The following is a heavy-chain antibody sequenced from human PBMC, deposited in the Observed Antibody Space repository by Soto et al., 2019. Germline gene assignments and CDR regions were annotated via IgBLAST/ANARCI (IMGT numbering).Heavy chain of an antibody. CDR1: GYTFISYG. J-gene: IGHJ6*02. CDR2: INTYNGNT. V-gene: IGHV1-18*01. CDR3: ARGDDMDF. Sequence: QVQLVQSGAEVKKPGASVKVSCKASGYTFISYGISWVRQAPGQGLEWMGWINTYNGNTNYAQNLQGRVTMTTDTPTSTAYMGLRSLRPDDTAVFYCARGDDMDFWGRGTTVTVSS.